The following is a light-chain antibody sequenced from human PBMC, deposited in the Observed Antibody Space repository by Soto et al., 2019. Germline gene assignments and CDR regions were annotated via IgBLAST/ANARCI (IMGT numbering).Light chain of an antibody. V-gene: IGLV1-44*01. CDR3: SAWDNSLNGYV. J-gene: IGLJ1*01. CDR1: SSNIGSNT. Sequence: QSVLTQPLSVSASPGQRVTISCSGGSSNIGSNTVAWYQHLPGTAPPRLIYTAGQRPSGVPGRFSGSKSGTSASLAISGLQSEDEGDYYCSAWDNSLNGYVFGPGTKLTVL. CDR2: TAG.